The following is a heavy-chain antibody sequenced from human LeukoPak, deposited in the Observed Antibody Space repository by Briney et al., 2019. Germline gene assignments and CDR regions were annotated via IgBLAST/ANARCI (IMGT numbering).Heavy chain of an antibody. CDR2: IASDGSST. V-gene: IGHV3-74*01. J-gene: IGHJ4*02. Sequence: PGGSLRLSCAASGFTFSSYWMNWVRQAPGKGLVWVSRIASDGSSTTYADSVKGRFSISRDNAKNTLYLQMNSLRVEDTAVYYCARGRPHGKDYRGQGTLVTVSS. D-gene: IGHD4-23*01. CDR1: GFTFSSYW. CDR3: ARGRPHGKDY.